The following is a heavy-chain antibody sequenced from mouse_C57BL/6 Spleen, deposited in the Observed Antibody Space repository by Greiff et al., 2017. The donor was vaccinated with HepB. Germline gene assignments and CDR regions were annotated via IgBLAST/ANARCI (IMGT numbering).Heavy chain of an antibody. Sequence: VQLQQSGPELVKPGASVKIPCKASGYTFTDYNMDWVKQSHGKSLEWIGDINPNNGGTIYTQKFKGKATLTVDKSSSTAYMELRSLTSEDTAVYYCARFDYDDGFAYWGQGTLVTVAA. CDR2: INPNNGGT. J-gene: IGHJ3*01. D-gene: IGHD2-4*01. CDR3: ARFDYDDGFAY. CDR1: GYTFTDYN. V-gene: IGHV1-18*01.